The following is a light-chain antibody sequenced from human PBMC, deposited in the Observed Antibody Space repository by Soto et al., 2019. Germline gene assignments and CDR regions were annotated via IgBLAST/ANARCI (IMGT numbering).Light chain of an antibody. Sequence: NFMLTQPHSVSESPGKTVTISCTRSSGSIASNYVQWYQQRPGSSPTTVIYADNQRPSGVPDRFSGSIDSSSNSASLTISGLKTEDEADYYCQSYDSSNDVVFGGGTKLTVL. J-gene: IGLJ2*01. CDR2: ADN. V-gene: IGLV6-57*01. CDR3: QSYDSSNDVV. CDR1: SGSIASNY.